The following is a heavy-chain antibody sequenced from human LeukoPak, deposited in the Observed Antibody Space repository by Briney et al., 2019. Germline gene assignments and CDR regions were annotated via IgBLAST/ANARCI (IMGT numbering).Heavy chain of an antibody. V-gene: IGHV3-7*03. Sequence: PGGSLRLSCAASGFTFSSYAMTWVRQAPGKGLEWVANIKEDGSEKYYVDSVKGRFTISRDNARNSLYLQMNSLRAEDTAVYYCVRAMDYWGQGTLVTVSS. CDR3: VRAMDY. J-gene: IGHJ4*02. CDR1: GFTFSSYA. CDR2: IKEDGSEK.